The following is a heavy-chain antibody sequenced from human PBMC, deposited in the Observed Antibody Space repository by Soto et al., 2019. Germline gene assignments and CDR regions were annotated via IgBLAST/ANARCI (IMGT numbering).Heavy chain of an antibody. J-gene: IGHJ5*02. V-gene: IGHV1-2*04. D-gene: IGHD3-3*01. CDR1: GYTFTGYY. CDR2: INPNSGGT. Sequence: GASVKVSCTASGYTFTGYYMHWVRQAPGQGLEWMGWINPNSGGTNYAQKFQGWVTMTRDTSISTAYMELSRLRSDDTAVYYCARAYYDFWSGYGNWFDPWGQGTLVTVPQ. CDR3: ARAYYDFWSGYGNWFDP.